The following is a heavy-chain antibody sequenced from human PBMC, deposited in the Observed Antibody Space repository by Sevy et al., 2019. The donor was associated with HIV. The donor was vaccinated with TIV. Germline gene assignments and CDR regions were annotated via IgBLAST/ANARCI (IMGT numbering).Heavy chain of an antibody. CDR2: IYSAHST. CDR1: GFTVSTKY. Sequence: GGFLRLSCAASGFTVSTKYMSWVRQAPGKGLEWVSVIYSAHSTYYTDSVKGRFTISRDNSKNTLYLQMNSLRAEDTAVYYCARGKLDYGDYYYFDYWVQGTLVTVSS. J-gene: IGHJ4*02. CDR3: ARGKLDYGDYYYFDY. V-gene: IGHV3-53*01. D-gene: IGHD4-17*01.